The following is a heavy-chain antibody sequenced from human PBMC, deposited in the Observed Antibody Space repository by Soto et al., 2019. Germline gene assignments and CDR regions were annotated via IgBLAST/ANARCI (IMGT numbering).Heavy chain of an antibody. D-gene: IGHD2-15*01. CDR1: GFTFSSYG. CDR3: AKNLRVVDYYYGMDV. CDR2: ISYDGSNK. J-gene: IGHJ6*02. Sequence: GSLRLSCAASGFTFSSYGMHWVRQAPGKGLEWVAVISYDGSNKYYADSVKGRFTISRDNSKNTLYLQMNSLRAEDTAVYYCAKNLRVVDYYYGMDVWGQGTTVTVSS. V-gene: IGHV3-30*18.